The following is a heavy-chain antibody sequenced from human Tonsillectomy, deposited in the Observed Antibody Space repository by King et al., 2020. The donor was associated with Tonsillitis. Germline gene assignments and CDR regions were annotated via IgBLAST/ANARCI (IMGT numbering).Heavy chain of an antibody. D-gene: IGHD6-19*01. CDR1: GGSISNRDHY. Sequence: LQLQESGPGVVKPSETLSLTCTVSGGSISNRDHYWAWIRQPPGKGLEWIGYMDYRGTPFYNPSLRSRITIAVGTSKNQFSLKLSSVTAADTAVYSCARYVSGSFDYWGQGTLVTVSS. CDR2: MDYRGTP. V-gene: IGHV4-39*01. CDR3: ARYVSGSFDY. J-gene: IGHJ4*02.